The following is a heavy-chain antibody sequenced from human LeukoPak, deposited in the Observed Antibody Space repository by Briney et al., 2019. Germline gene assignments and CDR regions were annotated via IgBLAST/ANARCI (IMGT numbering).Heavy chain of an antibody. CDR1: GYRFSNSW. V-gene: IGHV5-51*01. Sequence: GESLKISCKSSGYRFSNSWIGWVRQMPGKGLEWMGNIYTGYSDTRYSPSFQGQVTISADRSISTAYLQCSSLKAPDTAMYYCARGDGNGYNFDYWGQGTLVTVSS. J-gene: IGHJ4*02. D-gene: IGHD5-24*01. CDR2: IYTGYSDT. CDR3: ARGDGNGYNFDY.